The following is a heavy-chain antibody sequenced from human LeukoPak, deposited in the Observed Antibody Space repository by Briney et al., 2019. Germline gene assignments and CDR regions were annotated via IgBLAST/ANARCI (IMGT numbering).Heavy chain of an antibody. CDR2: ISSSTSYI. D-gene: IGHD1-26*01. Sequence: GGSLRLSCAASGFTFSSYGMNWVRQAPGKGLEWVSSISSSTSYIYYADSVKGRFTISRDNAKNSLYLQMNSLRAEDTAVYYCAREQAGAYLDWGQGTLVTVSS. J-gene: IGHJ4*02. CDR3: AREQAGAYLD. V-gene: IGHV3-21*01. CDR1: GFTFSSYG.